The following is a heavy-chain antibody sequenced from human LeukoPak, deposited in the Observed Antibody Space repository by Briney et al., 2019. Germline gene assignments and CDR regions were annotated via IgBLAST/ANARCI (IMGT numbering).Heavy chain of an antibody. CDR1: GGTFSNYP. J-gene: IGHJ3*02. CDR3: ARGIQLWDAFDI. D-gene: IGHD5-18*01. CDR2: ILPILGLT. Sequence: SVKVSCKASGGTFSNYPISWVRQAPGQGLEWMGRILPILGLTNYAQKFQGRVTITADKSTNTAHMELSSLRSEDTAMYYCARGIQLWDAFDIWGQGTMVTVSS. V-gene: IGHV1-69*02.